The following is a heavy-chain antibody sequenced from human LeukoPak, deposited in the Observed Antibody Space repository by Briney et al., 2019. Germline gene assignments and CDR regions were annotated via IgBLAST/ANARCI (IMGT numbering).Heavy chain of an antibody. CDR3: ARDHGVWGSYRSPNWFDP. J-gene: IGHJ5*02. D-gene: IGHD3-16*02. Sequence: GGSLRLSCAASGFTFSSYSMNWVRQAPGKGLEWVSSISSSSYIYYADSAKGRFTISRDNAKNSLYLQMNSLRAEDTAVYYCARDHGVWGSYRSPNWFDPWGQGTLVTVSS. CDR2: ISSSSYI. CDR1: GFTFSSYS. V-gene: IGHV3-21*01.